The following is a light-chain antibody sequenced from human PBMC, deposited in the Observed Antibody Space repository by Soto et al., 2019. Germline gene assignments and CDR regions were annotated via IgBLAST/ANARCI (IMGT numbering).Light chain of an antibody. CDR3: QQTYRSPFT. V-gene: IGKV1-39*01. CDR1: QNILTY. J-gene: IGKJ3*01. Sequence: DIQMTQSPSSLCASVGDNVTMSCRASQNILTYLNWYQQNPGRAPKLLIFGASILQDGVPSRFSGIGSGTEFTLTITSLRPEDFATYFCQQTYRSPFTFGPGTKVDVK. CDR2: GAS.